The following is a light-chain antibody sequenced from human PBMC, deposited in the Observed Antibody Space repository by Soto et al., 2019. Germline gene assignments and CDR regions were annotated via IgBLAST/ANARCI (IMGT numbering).Light chain of an antibody. CDR1: STDFVSYNR. V-gene: IGLV2-18*01. CDR3: SLYTSENTYV. J-gene: IGLJ1*01. CDR2: EAS. Sequence: QSFLTQPPSVSGSAGQSVTISCTGTSTDFVSYNRVSWYQQPPGTAPKLIIYEASNRPSGVPDRFSGSKSGNTASLTISGLQAADEADYYCSLYTSENTYVFGTGTKVTVL.